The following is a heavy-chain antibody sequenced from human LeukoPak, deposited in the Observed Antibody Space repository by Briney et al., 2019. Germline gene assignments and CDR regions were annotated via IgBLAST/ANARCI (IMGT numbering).Heavy chain of an antibody. V-gene: IGHV1-2*02. CDR3: VRDLGISGWYAPPLGYFDS. CDR2: INPKSGGT. J-gene: IGHJ4*02. CDR1: GYTFSAYC. Sequence: ASVKVSCKASGYTFSAYCKHWVRQAPGQGLEWMGWINPKSGGTNYAQKFQDRVTMTRDTSISSTYMELSRLKSDDTAVYYCVRDLGISGWYAPPLGYFDSWGQGTLVTVSS. D-gene: IGHD6-19*01.